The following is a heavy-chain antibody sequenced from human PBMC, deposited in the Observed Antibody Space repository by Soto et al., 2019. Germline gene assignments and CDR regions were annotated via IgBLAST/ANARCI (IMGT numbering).Heavy chain of an antibody. CDR3: ARGSSRAVTTFSYYYYMDV. CDR1: GYTFTGYY. CDR2: INPKSGGT. Sequence: ASVKVSCKASGYTFTGYYMHWVRQAPGQGLEWMGWINPKSGGTNYAQKFQGWVTMTRDTSISTAYMELSRLRSDDTAVYYCARGSSRAVTTFSYYYYMDVWGKGTTVTVSS. D-gene: IGHD4-17*01. V-gene: IGHV1-2*04. J-gene: IGHJ6*03.